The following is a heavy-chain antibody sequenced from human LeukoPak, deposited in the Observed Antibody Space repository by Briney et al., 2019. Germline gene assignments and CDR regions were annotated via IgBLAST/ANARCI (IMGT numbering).Heavy chain of an antibody. J-gene: IGHJ3*02. D-gene: IGHD5-24*01. CDR2: IYYSGST. CDR1: GGSISSYY. Sequence: SETLSLTCTVSGGSISSYYWSWIRQPPGKGLEWIGYIYYSGSTNYNPSLKSRVTISVDTSKNQFSLKLSSVTAADTAVYYCARGLLDGYAHPAAFDIWGQGTMVTVSS. V-gene: IGHV4-59*01. CDR3: ARGLLDGYAHPAAFDI.